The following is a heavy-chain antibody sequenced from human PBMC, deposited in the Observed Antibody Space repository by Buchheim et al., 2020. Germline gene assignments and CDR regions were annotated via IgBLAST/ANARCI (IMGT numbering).Heavy chain of an antibody. CDR2: ISSSSSYT. D-gene: IGHD2-2*01. J-gene: IGHJ6*02. CDR1: GFTFSDYY. Sequence: QVQLVESGGGLVKPGGSLRLSCAASGFTFSDYYMSWIRQAPGKGLEWVSYISSSSSYTNYADSVKGRFTIFSDNAKNSLYLQMNSLRAEDTAVYYCARDRYCSSTSCYPSGMDVWGQGTT. V-gene: IGHV3-11*06. CDR3: ARDRYCSSTSCYPSGMDV.